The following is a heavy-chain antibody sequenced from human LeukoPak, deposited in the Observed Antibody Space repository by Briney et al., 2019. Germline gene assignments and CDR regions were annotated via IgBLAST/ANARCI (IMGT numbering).Heavy chain of an antibody. D-gene: IGHD3-22*01. J-gene: IGHJ4*02. CDR3: ARDGENDSSGHYKPFDF. V-gene: IGHV3-33*01. CDR1: GFTFGSYG. CDR2: IWSDGANK. Sequence: GSLRLSCAASGFTFGSYGMHWLRQAPGKGLEWVAAIWSDGANKYYADSVKGRFTISRDNSENTLYLQMNRLRVEDTAVYYCARDGENDSSGHYKPFDFWGQGTLVTVSS.